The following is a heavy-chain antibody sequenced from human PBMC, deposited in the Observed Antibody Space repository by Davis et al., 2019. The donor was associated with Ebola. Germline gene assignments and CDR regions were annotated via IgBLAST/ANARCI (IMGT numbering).Heavy chain of an antibody. Sequence: PSETLSLTCAVYGGSFSGYYWSWIRQPPGKGLEWIGSIYYSGSTYYNPSLKSRVTISVDTSKNQFSLKLSSVTAADTAVYYCARHITQVDYWGQGTLVTVSS. CDR3: ARHITQVDY. D-gene: IGHD2-21*01. CDR1: GGSFSGYY. V-gene: IGHV4-34*01. CDR2: IYYSGST. J-gene: IGHJ4*02.